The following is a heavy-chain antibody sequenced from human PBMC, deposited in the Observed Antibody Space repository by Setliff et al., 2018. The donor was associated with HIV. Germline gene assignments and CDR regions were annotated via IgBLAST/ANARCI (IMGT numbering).Heavy chain of an antibody. J-gene: IGHJ4*02. V-gene: IGHV4-4*07. CDR1: GGSISSYY. CDR2: IYTSGNT. Sequence: SETLSLTCTVSGGSISSYYWSWIRQPAGKGLEWIGRIYTSGNTNYNPSLKSLKSRVTMSVDTSKNQFSLKLSSVTAADTAVYYCARAEGDAYNSLPYFDSWGPGALVTVS. CDR3: ARAEGDAYNSLPYFDS. D-gene: IGHD1-1*01.